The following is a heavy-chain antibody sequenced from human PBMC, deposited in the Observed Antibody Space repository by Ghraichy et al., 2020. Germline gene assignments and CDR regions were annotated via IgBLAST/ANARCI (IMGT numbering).Heavy chain of an antibody. J-gene: IGHJ3*02. CDR1: GGSISSYY. CDR2: IYYSGST. CDR3: ARENTIFGVVTAFDI. Sequence: SETLSLTCTVSGGSISSYYWSWIRQPPGKGLEWIGYIYYSGSTNYNPSLKSRVTISVDTSKNQFSLKLSSVTAADTAVYYCARENTIFGVVTAFDIWGQGTMVTVSS. V-gene: IGHV4-59*01. D-gene: IGHD3-3*01.